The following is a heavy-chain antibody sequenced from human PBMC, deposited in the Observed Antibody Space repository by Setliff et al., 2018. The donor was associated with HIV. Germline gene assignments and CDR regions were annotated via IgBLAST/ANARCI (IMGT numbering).Heavy chain of an antibody. CDR3: AREPPRRRGTVAEDY. CDR2: INPSGSIT. CDR1: GYTFNAFY. D-gene: IGHD1-26*01. V-gene: IGHV1-46*02. J-gene: IGHJ4*02. Sequence: ASVKVSCKTSGYTFNAFYIYWVRQAPGRGLEWMGMINPSGSITNYAQKFQGRLTLTRDTSMSTVYMELNSLKSEDTAIYYCAREPPRRRGTVAEDYWGQGTLVTVSS.